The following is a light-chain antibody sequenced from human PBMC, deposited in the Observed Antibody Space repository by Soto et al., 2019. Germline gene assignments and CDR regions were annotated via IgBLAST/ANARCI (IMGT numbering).Light chain of an antibody. CDR2: DAS. CDR3: QQYNTYPWT. CDR1: QSISSW. J-gene: IGKJ1*01. V-gene: IGKV1-5*01. Sequence: IHVTHSPSTLSASVLYRVTFTFLASQSISSWLALYQQKPGKAPKLLLYDASTLQSGVPSRFSGSGSGTDFTLTISRLHPDDFATYYCQQYNTYPWTFGQGTKVDIK.